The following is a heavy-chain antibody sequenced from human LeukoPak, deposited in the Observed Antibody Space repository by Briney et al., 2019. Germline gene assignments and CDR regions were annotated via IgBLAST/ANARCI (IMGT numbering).Heavy chain of an antibody. Sequence: GGSLRLSCAASGFTFSSYSMNWVRQAPGKGLEWVSYISSSSTIYYADSVKGRFTISRDNAKNSLYLQMNSLRAEDTAVYYCARPRSPSWFGDHWGQGTLVTVSS. CDR3: ARPRSPSWFGDH. CDR2: ISSSSTI. CDR1: GFTFSSYS. D-gene: IGHD3-10*01. J-gene: IGHJ4*02. V-gene: IGHV3-48*01.